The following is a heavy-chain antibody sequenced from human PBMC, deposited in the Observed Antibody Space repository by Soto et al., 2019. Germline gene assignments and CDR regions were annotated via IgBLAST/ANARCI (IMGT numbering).Heavy chain of an antibody. V-gene: IGHV4-39*01. CDR1: GGSISSSSYY. Sequence: KASETLSLTCTVSGGSISSSSYYWGWIRQPPGKGLEWIGSIYYSGSTYYNPSLKSRVTISVDTSKNQFSLKLSSVTAADTAVYYCARHRGEGGNDYSNYGFLVPTHNWFDPWGQGTLVTVSS. CDR3: ARHRGEGGNDYSNYGFLVPTHNWFDP. CDR2: IYYSGST. D-gene: IGHD4-4*01. J-gene: IGHJ5*02.